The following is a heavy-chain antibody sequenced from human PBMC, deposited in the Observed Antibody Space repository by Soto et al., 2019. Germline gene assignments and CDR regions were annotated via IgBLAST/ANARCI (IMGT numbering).Heavy chain of an antibody. CDR2: IKEDGSEI. CDR1: GLTFSNYW. V-gene: IGHV3-7*01. J-gene: IGHJ4*02. D-gene: IGHD2-15*01. CDR3: ARVSFCSGASCYSGCFDY. Sequence: GGSLRLSCAASGLTFSNYWMSWVRQAPGKGLEWVANIKEDGSEIHYVDSVKGRFTVSRDNTKKSMYLQMNSLRAEDTAVYYCARVSFCSGASCYSGCFDYWGQGTLVTVSS.